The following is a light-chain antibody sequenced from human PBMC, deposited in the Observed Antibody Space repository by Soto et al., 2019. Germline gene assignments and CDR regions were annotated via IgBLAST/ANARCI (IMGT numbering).Light chain of an antibody. CDR3: SSYTSSSTLV. CDR2: EVS. J-gene: IGLJ2*01. CDR1: STDFVSYNR. Sequence: QSVLTQPPSVSGSPGQSVTISCTGTSTDFVSYNRVSWYQQPPGTAPKLMIYEVSNRPSGVSNRFSGSKSGNTASLTISGLQAEDEADYYCSSYTSSSTLVFGGGTKLTVL. V-gene: IGLV2-18*02.